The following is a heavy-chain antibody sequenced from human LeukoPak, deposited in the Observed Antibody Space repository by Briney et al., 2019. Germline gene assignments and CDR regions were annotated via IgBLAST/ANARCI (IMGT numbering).Heavy chain of an antibody. Sequence: SETLSLTCTVSSGSIRTSYCSWIRQPPGKGLEWIGYIYYSGSTNYNPSLKSRVTISVDTSKNQFSLKLSSVTAADTAVYYCARVIHNWFDPWGQGTLVTVSS. CDR3: ARVIHNWFDP. V-gene: IGHV4-59*01. CDR1: SGSIRTSY. CDR2: IYYSGST. J-gene: IGHJ5*02.